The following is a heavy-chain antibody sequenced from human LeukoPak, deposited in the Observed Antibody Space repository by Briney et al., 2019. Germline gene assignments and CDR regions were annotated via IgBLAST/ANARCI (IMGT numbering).Heavy chain of an antibody. V-gene: IGHV4-34*01. D-gene: IGHD6-13*01. Sequence: PSETLSPTCAVYGGSFSGYYWSWIRQPPGKGLEWIGEINHSGSTNYNPSLKSRVTISVDTSKNQFSLKLTSVTAADTAVYYCTRDGSTSWYKGGFDYWGPGTLVTVSS. CDR3: TRDGSTSWYKGGFDY. CDR1: GGSFSGYY. CDR2: INHSGST. J-gene: IGHJ4*02.